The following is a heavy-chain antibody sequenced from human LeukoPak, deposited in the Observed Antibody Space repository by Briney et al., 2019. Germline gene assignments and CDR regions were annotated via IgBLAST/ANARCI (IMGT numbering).Heavy chain of an antibody. D-gene: IGHD6-6*01. Sequence: GALRLSCAASGVTFSSYSMNWVRQAPGKGLEWVSSISSSSSYIYYAVSVKGRFTISRDNAKNSLYLQMNSLRAEDTAVYYCARDGHSSSSGLGYWGQGTLVTVSS. CDR2: ISSSSSYI. J-gene: IGHJ4*02. V-gene: IGHV3-21*01. CDR3: ARDGHSSSSGLGY. CDR1: GVTFSSYS.